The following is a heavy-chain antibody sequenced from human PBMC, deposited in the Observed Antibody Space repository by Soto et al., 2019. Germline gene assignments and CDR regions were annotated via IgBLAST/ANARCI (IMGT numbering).Heavy chain of an antibody. V-gene: IGHV4-30-4*01. CDR3: ARGPSGDKVDY. D-gene: IGHD1-26*01. CDR2: IYNSGST. Sequence: QVQLQESGPGLVEPSQTLSLTCTVSGASVSNNYYYWSWIRQPPGRGLEWIGHIYNSGSTYSNPSLNTPVIVSLDTSKNQFSLKLSSVTAADTAVYYCARGPSGDKVDYWGQGTLVTVSS. CDR1: GASVSNNYYY. J-gene: IGHJ4*02.